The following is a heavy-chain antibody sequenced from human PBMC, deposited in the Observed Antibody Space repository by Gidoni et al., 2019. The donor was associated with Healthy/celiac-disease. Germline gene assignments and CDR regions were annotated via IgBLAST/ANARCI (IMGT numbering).Heavy chain of an antibody. CDR3: AKDIGEGSGSYLGY. V-gene: IGHV3-30*04. CDR1: GFTFSSYA. D-gene: IGHD1-26*01. Sequence: QVQLVESGGGVVQPGRSLRLSCAASGFTFSSYAMHWVRQAPGKGLEWVAVISYDGSNKYYADSVKGRFTISRDNSKNTLYLQMNSLRAEDTAVYYCAKDIGEGSGSYLGYWGQGTLVTVSS. J-gene: IGHJ4*02. CDR2: ISYDGSNK.